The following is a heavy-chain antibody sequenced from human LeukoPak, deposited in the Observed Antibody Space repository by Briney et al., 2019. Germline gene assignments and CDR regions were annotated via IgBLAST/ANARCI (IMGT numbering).Heavy chain of an antibody. CDR2: ISYSGGT. CDR1: GDSISSSGYF. V-gene: IGHV4-39*01. CDR3: ASNYLF. J-gene: IGHJ4*02. Sequence: SETLSLTCTVSGDSISSSGYFCDWIRQPPGKGLEWIGSISYSGGTYYNPSLKSRVTIPVDTSKNQFSLKLTSVTAADTAVHYCASNYLFWGQGTLVTVSS. D-gene: IGHD5-24*01.